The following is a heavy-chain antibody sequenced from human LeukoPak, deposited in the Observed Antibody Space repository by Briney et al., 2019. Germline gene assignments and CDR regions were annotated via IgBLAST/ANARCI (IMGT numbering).Heavy chain of an antibody. J-gene: IGHJ4*02. CDR3: ASNSRYYCGSGSYYQYFDY. D-gene: IGHD3-10*01. CDR2: IIPIFGTA. V-gene: IGHV1-69*05. CDR1: GGTFSSYA. Sequence: ASVKVSCKASGGTFSSYAISWVRQAPGQGLEWMGGIIPIFGTANYAQKFQGRVTITTDESTSTAYMELSSLRSEDTAVYYCASNSRYYCGSGSYYQYFDYWGQGTLVTVSS.